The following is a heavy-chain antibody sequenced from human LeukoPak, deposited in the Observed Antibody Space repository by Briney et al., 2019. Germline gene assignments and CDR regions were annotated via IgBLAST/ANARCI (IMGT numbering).Heavy chain of an antibody. V-gene: IGHV4-59*01. CDR1: GGSISSYY. CDR2: IYYSGST. Sequence: SETLSLTCTVSGGSISSYYWSWIRQPPGKGLEWIGYIYYSGSTNYNPSLKSRVTISVDTSKNQFSLKLSSVTAADTAVYYCARGEYYYDSSGYWGAFDIWGQGTMVTVSS. D-gene: IGHD3-22*01. CDR3: ARGEYYYDSSGYWGAFDI. J-gene: IGHJ3*02.